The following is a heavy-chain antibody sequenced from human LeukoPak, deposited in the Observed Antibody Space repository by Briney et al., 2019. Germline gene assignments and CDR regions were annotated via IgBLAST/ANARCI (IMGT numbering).Heavy chain of an antibody. CDR2: INHSGNN. Sequence: PGGSLRLSCTASGFTFGDYAMSWFRQAPGKGLEWIGEINHSGNNNYNPSLKSRVTISVDTSKNQFSLKLSSVTAADTAVYYCATAGYSSSWQNWFDPWGQGTLVTVSS. V-gene: IGHV4-34*08. CDR1: GFTFGDYA. CDR3: ATAGYSSSWQNWFDP. D-gene: IGHD6-13*01. J-gene: IGHJ5*02.